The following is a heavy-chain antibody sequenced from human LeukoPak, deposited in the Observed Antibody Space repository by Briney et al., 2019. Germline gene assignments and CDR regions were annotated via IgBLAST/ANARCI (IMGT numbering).Heavy chain of an antibody. Sequence: PSETLSLTCTVSGGSISSYYWSRIRQPAGKGLEWIGRIYTSGSTNYNPSLKSRVTMSVDTSKNQFSLKLSSVTAADTAVYYCARDPKIRLGELSSGYWGQGTLVTVSS. D-gene: IGHD3-16*02. CDR3: ARDPKIRLGELSSGY. CDR1: GGSISSYY. V-gene: IGHV4-4*07. CDR2: IYTSGST. J-gene: IGHJ4*02.